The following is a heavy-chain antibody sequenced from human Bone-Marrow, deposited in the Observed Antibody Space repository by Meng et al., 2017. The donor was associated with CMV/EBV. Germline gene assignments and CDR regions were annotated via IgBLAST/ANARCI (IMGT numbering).Heavy chain of an antibody. CDR2: ISSSSSYI. D-gene: IGHD3-16*02. CDR1: GFTFSSYS. CDR3: ARDPVPGMITFGGVIARSKVFAD. Sequence: GGSLRLSCAASGFTFSSYSMNWVRQAPGKGLEWVSSISSSSSYIYYADSVKGRFTISRDNAKNSLYLQMNSLRAEDTAVYYCARDPVPGMITFGGVIARSKVFADWGPGNLVNVAS. J-gene: IGHJ4*01. V-gene: IGHV3-21*01.